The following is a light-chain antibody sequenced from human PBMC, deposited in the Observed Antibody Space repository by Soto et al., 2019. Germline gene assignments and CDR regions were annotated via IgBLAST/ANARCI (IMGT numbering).Light chain of an antibody. CDR3: QQYNSYSKM. J-gene: IGKJ1*01. Sequence: DIPMTQSPSTLSASVGDRVTITCRASQTVERWLAWYQQKPGKAPNLLISDVSSLERGVPSRFSGSGSATEFTLTISSLQPDDFATYYCQQYNSYSKMFGQGTKVEI. CDR1: QTVERW. V-gene: IGKV1-5*01. CDR2: DVS.